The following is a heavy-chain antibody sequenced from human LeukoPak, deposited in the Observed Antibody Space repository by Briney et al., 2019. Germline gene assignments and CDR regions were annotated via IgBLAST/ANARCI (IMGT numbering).Heavy chain of an antibody. CDR2: IYTSGST. Sequence: SETLSLTCTVSGGSISSGSYYWSWIRQPAGKGLEWIGRIYTSGSTNYNPSLKSRVTISVDASKNQFSLKLSSVTAADTAVYYCARRVIAAAGHYYFDYWGQGTLVTVSS. CDR1: GGSISSGSYY. D-gene: IGHD6-13*01. J-gene: IGHJ4*02. CDR3: ARRVIAAAGHYYFDY. V-gene: IGHV4-61*02.